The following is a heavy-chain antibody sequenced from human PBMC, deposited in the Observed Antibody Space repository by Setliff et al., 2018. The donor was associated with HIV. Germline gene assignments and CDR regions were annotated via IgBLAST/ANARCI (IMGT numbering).Heavy chain of an antibody. CDR3: ARGQGCGGGCHYAFEM. Sequence: SETLSLTCTVSGDSISSDFYWGWIRQPPGKGLEWIGSIYHSGNTYYMPSLQSRVTISVDMSKNQISLNLNSVTAADTAVYYCARGQGCGGGCHYAFEMWGQGTMVTVSS. D-gene: IGHD2-21*02. V-gene: IGHV4-38-2*02. CDR1: GDSISSDFY. J-gene: IGHJ3*02. CDR2: IYHSGNT.